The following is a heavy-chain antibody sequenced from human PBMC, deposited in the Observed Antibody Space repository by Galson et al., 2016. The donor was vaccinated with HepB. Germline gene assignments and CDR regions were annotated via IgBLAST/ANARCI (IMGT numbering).Heavy chain of an antibody. CDR1: GFTFTYAS. CDR3: TTDAGYIYGYFWSLY. CDR2: IKSKTDGATR. Sequence: SLRLSCAASGFTFTYASMSWVRQAPGKGLEWVGRIKSKTDGATRDYAAPVKGRFTISRDDSKNTVYLQMNSLKTEDTAVYYCTTDAGYIYGYFWSLYWGQGTLVTVSS. V-gene: IGHV3-15*01. D-gene: IGHD5-18*01. J-gene: IGHJ4*02.